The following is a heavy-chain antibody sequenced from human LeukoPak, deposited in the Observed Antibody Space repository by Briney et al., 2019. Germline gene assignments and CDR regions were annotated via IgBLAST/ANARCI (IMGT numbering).Heavy chain of an antibody. Sequence: GGSLRLSCAATGFAFSSHEMNWVLQAPGKGLEWISHITTSGRKTYYADSVKGRFTISRDNAKSSLYLQMNRLRAEDRAVYYCGRYLNYWGQGTLVTVSS. CDR3: GRYLNY. J-gene: IGHJ4*02. CDR1: GFAFSSHE. V-gene: IGHV3-48*03. D-gene: IGHD3-10*01. CDR2: ITTSGRKT.